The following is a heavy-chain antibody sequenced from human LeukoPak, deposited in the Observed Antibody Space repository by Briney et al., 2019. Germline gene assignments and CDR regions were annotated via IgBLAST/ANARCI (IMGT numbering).Heavy chain of an antibody. V-gene: IGHV3-33*01. CDR1: GFTFSSYG. J-gene: IGHJ6*02. D-gene: IGHD3-10*01. Sequence: GGSLRLSCAAPGFTFSSYGMHWVRQAPGKGLEWVAVIWYDGSNKYYADSVKGRFTISRDNSKNTLYLQMNSLRAEDTAVYYCARELVRGARYYYYGMDVWGQGTTVTVSS. CDR2: IWYDGSNK. CDR3: ARELVRGARYYYYGMDV.